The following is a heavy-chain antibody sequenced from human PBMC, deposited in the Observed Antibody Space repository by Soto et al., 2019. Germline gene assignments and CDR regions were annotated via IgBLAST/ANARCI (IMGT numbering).Heavy chain of an antibody. CDR2: IIPILGIA. CDR1: GGTFSSYT. CDR3: ARAFITMVRGVSDYYYYYGMDV. J-gene: IGHJ6*02. V-gene: IGHV1-69*02. Sequence: GASVKVSCKASGGTFSSYTISWVRQAPGQGLEWMGRIIPILGIANYAQKFQGRVTITADKSTSTAYMELSSLRSEDTAVYYCARAFITMVRGVSDYYYYYGMDVWGQGTTVTVAS. D-gene: IGHD3-10*01.